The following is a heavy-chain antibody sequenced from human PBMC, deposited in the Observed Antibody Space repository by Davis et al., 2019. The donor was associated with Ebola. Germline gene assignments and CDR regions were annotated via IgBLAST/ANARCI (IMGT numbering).Heavy chain of an antibody. CDR1: GYTFTSYV. V-gene: IGHV1-2*02. J-gene: IGHJ4*02. D-gene: IGHD3-22*01. Sequence: AASVKVSCKASGYTFTSYVLHWVRQAPGQRLEWVGWINPYTGDTKYSQKFQGRVTMTRDTSISTAYMELSRLRSDDTAVYYCAREGFYYDSSGYGFDYWGQGTLVTVSS. CDR3: AREGFYYDSSGYGFDY. CDR2: INPYTGDT.